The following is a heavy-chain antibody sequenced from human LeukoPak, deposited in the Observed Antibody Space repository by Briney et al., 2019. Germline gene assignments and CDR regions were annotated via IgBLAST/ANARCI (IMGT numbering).Heavy chain of an antibody. D-gene: IGHD4-17*01. J-gene: IGHJ6*02. V-gene: IGHV1-2*02. Sequence: GASVKVSCKPSGYSFTAYWIHWVRQAPGQGLEWLGWIIPNSGGTNYVQKFQGRVTMTRDTSISTAYLELSRLRSDDTAVYYCGLTVTYSYGMDVWGQGTTVTVSS. CDR3: GLTVTYSYGMDV. CDR1: GYSFTAYW. CDR2: IIPNSGGT.